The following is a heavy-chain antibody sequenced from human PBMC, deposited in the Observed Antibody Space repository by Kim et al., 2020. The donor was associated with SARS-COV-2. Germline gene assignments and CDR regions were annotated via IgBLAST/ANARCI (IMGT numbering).Heavy chain of an antibody. CDR3: ARQTYYGSEENDY. CDR2: IDPSDSYT. J-gene: IGHJ4*02. CDR1: GYSFTSYW. D-gene: IGHD3-10*01. V-gene: IGHV5-10-1*01. Sequence: GESLKISCKGSGYSFTSYWISWVRQMPGKGLEWMGRIDPSDSYTNYNPSFQGHVTISADKSISTAYLQWSSLKASDTAMYYWARQTYYGSEENDYWGQGTLVTVSS.